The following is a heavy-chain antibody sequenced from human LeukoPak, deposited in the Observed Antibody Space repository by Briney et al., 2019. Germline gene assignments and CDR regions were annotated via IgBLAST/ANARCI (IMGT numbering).Heavy chain of an antibody. Sequence: GGSLRLSCAASGFTFSSYGMSWVRQAPGKGLEWVSAISGSGGSTYYADSVKGRFTISRDNSKNTLSLQMNSLRAEDTAIYYCAKDEVVPGYYYTDVWGRGTTVTISS. CDR3: AKDEVVPGYYYTDV. CDR1: GFTFSSYG. V-gene: IGHV3-23*01. J-gene: IGHJ6*03. CDR2: ISGSGGST. D-gene: IGHD2-2*01.